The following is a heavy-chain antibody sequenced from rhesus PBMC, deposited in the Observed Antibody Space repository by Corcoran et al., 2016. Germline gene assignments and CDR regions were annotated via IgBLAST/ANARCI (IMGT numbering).Heavy chain of an antibody. V-gene: IGHV4-169*01. CDR1: GGSVRSTS. CDR2: FYGSGSKT. J-gene: IGHJ4*01. D-gene: IGHD1-7*02. CDR3: ARGGITGTGLGFDY. Sequence: QLQLQESGPGLAKPSETLSLTCAVSGGSVRSTSWRWLLLAPGIALEWMGYFYGSGSKTNDKPSRKSRVTLSGDTSKNKVSLRLSSVTAADTAVYYCARGGITGTGLGFDYWGQGVLVTISS.